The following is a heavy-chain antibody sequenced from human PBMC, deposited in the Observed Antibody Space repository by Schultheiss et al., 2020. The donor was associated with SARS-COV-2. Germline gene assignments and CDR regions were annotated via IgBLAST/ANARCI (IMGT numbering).Heavy chain of an antibody. V-gene: IGHV4-59*01. J-gene: IGHJ5*02. CDR1: GGSISSYY. D-gene: IGHD2-21*01. Sequence: ETLSLTCTVSGGSISSYYWSWIRQPPGKGLEWIGNIYNTGSTNYNPSLVSRHIISIETSKNQFSLKLSSVTAADTAVYYCARAAAYCGGDCHWFDPWGQGTLVTVSS. CDR2: IYNTGST. CDR3: ARAAAYCGGDCHWFDP.